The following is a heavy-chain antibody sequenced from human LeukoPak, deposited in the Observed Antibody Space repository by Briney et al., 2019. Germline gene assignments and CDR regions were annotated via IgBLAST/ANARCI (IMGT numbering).Heavy chain of an antibody. CDR3: ARNHNDILTY. D-gene: IGHD3-9*01. J-gene: IGHJ4*02. CDR1: GFTFSSYG. Sequence: GGSLRLSCAASGFTFSSYGMHWVRQAPGKGLEWVAVIWYDGSNKYYADSVRGRFTISRNNSKNTLYLQMNSVRAEDTSVYYCARNHNDILTYWGEGTVITVSS. V-gene: IGHV3-33*01. CDR2: IWYDGSNK.